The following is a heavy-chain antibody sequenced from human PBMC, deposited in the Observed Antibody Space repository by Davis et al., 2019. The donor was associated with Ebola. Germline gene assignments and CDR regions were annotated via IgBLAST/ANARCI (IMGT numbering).Heavy chain of an antibody. J-gene: IGHJ4*02. D-gene: IGHD3-3*02. CDR1: GFTFSDYY. V-gene: IGHV3-11*03. CDR3: AKSPNLAFYYFDY. Sequence: GESLKISCAASGFTFSDYYMNWIRQAPGKGLEWVSYISSSSSYTNYADSVKGRFTISRDNAKNSLYLQMDSLRDEDTAVYYCAKSPNLAFYYFDYWGQGTQVTVSS. CDR2: ISSSSSYT.